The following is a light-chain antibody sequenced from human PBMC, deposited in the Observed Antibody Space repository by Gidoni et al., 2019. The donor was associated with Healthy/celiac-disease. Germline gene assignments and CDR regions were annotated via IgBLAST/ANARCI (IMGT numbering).Light chain of an antibody. CDR1: ALPKQY. Sequence: SYELTQPPSVSVSPGQTARITCSGDALPKQYAYWYQQKPGQAPVLVIYKDSERPSGIPERFSGSSSGTTVTLTISGVQAEDEADYYCQSADSSGTGVFRGGTKLTVL. CDR2: KDS. V-gene: IGLV3-25*02. J-gene: IGLJ2*01. CDR3: QSADSSGTGV.